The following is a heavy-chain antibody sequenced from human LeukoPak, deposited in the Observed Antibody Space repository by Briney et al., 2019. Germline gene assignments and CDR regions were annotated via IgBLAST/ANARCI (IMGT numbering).Heavy chain of an antibody. CDR1: GGSISSYY. D-gene: IGHD6-13*01. V-gene: IGHV4-59*01. CDR2: IYYSGST. J-gene: IGHJ3*02. CDR3: ARHSAHSSTSDAFDI. Sequence: KASETLSLTCTVSGGSISSYYWSWIRQPPGKGLEWTGYIYYSGSTNYNPSLKSRVTISVDTSKNQFSPKLGSVTAADTAMYYCARHSAHSSTSDAFDIWGQGTMVTVSS.